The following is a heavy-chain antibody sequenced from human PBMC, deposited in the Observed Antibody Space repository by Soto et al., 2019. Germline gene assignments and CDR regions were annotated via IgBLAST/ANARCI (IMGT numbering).Heavy chain of an antibody. J-gene: IGHJ4*02. V-gene: IGHV4-31*03. CDR3: ARGRRWEQTFDH. Sequence: SETLSLTCIVSGGSISSGGYYWSWIRQHPGKVLECIGYIYYSGSTYYNPSLKSRVTISVDTSKNQFSLRLSSVTAADTAVYYRARGRRWEQTFDHCAQGPMVTVAS. D-gene: IGHD1-26*01. CDR1: GGSISSGGYY. CDR2: IYYSGST.